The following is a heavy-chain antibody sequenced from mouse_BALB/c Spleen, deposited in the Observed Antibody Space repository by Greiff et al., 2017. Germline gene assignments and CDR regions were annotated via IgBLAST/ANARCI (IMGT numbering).Heavy chain of an antibody. J-gene: IGHJ1*01. D-gene: IGHD1-1*01. CDR1: GYTFTDYN. CDR3: ARGGNYYGSSYGYFDV. V-gene: IGHV1S29*02. CDR2: IYPYNGGT. Sequence: EVQLQQSGPELVKPGASVKISCKASGYTFTDYNMHWVKQSHGKSLEWIGYIYPYNGGTGYNQKFKSKATLTVDNSSSTAYMQLNSLTSEDSAVYYCARGGNYYGSSYGYFDVWGAGTTVTVSS.